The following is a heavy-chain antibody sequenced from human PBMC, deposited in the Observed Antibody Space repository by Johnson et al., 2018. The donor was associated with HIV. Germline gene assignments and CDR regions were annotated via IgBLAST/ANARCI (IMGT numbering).Heavy chain of an antibody. J-gene: IGHJ3*02. D-gene: IGHD1-1*01. CDR1: GFTFSSYG. Sequence: QVQLVESGGGVVQPGRSLRLSCAASGFTFSSYGMHWVRQAPGKGLEWVAVIWYDGSNKYYADSVKGRFTISRDNSKNTLYLQMNSLRAEDTAVYYCTTEELERPHDAFDIWGQGTMVTVSS. V-gene: IGHV3-33*01. CDR3: TTEELERPHDAFDI. CDR2: IWYDGSNK.